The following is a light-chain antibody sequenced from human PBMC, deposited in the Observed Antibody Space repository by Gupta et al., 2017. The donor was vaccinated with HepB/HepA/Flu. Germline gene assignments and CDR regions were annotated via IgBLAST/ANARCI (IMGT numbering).Light chain of an antibody. CDR2: DTS. V-gene: IGKV3-11*01. J-gene: IGKJ3*01. Sequence: EMVLTQSPATLSLSPGERATLSCRASQSVSRYLAWYQQKPGQPPRLLIYDTSNRATGIPARFSGSGSGTDFSLTISNLEPEDSAVYYCQQRSNWPRGFTFGPGTKVEIK. CDR3: QQRSNWPRGFT. CDR1: QSVSRY.